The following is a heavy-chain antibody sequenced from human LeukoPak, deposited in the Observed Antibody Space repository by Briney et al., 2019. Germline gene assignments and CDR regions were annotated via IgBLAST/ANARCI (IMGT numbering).Heavy chain of an antibody. J-gene: IGHJ4*02. D-gene: IGHD3-22*01. Sequence: GGSLRLSCAASGFTVSSNYMSWVRQAPGKGLEWVSVIYSGGSTYYADSVKGRFTISRDNSKNTPYLQMNSLRVEDTAVYYCAKGSSDGRPYYFDYWGQGTLVTVSS. CDR2: IYSGGST. CDR1: GFTVSSNY. V-gene: IGHV3-66*01. CDR3: AKGSSDGRPYYFDY.